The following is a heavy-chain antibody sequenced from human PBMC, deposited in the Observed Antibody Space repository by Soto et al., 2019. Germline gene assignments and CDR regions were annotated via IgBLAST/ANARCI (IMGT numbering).Heavy chain of an antibody. Sequence: QVQLVQSGDEARMPGSSVKISCTVSGASFSSYTLTWVRQAPGQGLEWMGGIIPIFHSTIYSQRFKGRVTFTADDSTNTAYLQLTNLRFDDTAIYYCARPSGLLGQYSALPEFWGQGTLVSVSS. CDR2: IIPIFHST. J-gene: IGHJ4*02. D-gene: IGHD5-12*01. V-gene: IGHV1-69*19. CDR1: GASFSSYT. CDR3: ARPSGLLGQYSALPEF.